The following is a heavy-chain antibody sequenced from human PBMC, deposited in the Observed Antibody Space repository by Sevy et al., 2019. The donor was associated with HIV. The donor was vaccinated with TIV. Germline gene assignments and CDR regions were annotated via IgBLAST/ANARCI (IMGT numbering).Heavy chain of an antibody. CDR3: ARGKSGYGYGLDY. CDR1: GFIFSAYG. Sequence: GGCLRLSCAASGFIFSAYGMRWVRQAPGKGLEWVAVISYDGRNRLYADYVKGRFTISRDNSKNTLYLQMNSLRVEDTAVYYCARGKSGYGYGLDYWGQGTLVTVSS. J-gene: IGHJ4*02. V-gene: IGHV3-30*03. CDR2: ISYDGRNR. D-gene: IGHD5-18*01.